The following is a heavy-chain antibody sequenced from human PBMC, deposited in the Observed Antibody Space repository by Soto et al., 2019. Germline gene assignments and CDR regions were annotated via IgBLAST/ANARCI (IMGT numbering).Heavy chain of an antibody. CDR1: GFTFSSYG. V-gene: IGHV3-33*01. D-gene: IGHD6-6*01. CDR2: IWYDGSTK. Sequence: GGSLRLSCAASGFTFSSYGMHWVRQAPGKGLEWVAVIWYDGSTKYYADSVKGRFTISRDNSKNTLYLQMNSLRAEDTAVYYCARTIAARAEFDYWGQGTLVTVSS. J-gene: IGHJ4*02. CDR3: ARTIAARAEFDY.